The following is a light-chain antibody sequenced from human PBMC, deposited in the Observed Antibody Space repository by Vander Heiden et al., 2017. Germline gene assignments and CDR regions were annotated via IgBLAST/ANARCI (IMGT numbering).Light chain of an antibody. Sequence: DIQMAQSPFSVSASVGDRVTITCRASQDISIWVAWYQQKPGKAPKLLIYAASILQSGVPSRFSGNASGTDFTLTISSLQPEDFATYYCQQANTFPALTFGGGTKVDIK. J-gene: IGKJ4*01. CDR2: AAS. CDR1: QDISIW. V-gene: IGKV1D-12*01. CDR3: QQANTFPALT.